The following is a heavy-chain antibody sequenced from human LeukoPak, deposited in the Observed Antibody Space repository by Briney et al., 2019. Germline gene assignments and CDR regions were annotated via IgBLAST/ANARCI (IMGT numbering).Heavy chain of an antibody. V-gene: IGHV4-61*02. D-gene: IGHD2-8*01. CDR1: GGSISSGSYF. Sequence: PSQNLSLTCTVSGGSISSGSYFWSWIRQSAGRGLEWIGRIDSSGNINYNPSLKSRVTMSLDTSKNQFSLKLSSVTAADTAVYYCAREALPNGVWRVGWFDPWGQGTLVTVFS. CDR2: IDSSGNI. J-gene: IGHJ5*02. CDR3: AREALPNGVWRVGWFDP.